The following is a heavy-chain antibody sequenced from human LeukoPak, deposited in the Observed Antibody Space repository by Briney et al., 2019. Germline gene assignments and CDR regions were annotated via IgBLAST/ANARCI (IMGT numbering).Heavy chain of an antibody. CDR2: ISSSSSYI. J-gene: IGHJ4*02. CDR1: GFTFSSYS. V-gene: IGHV3-21*01. CDR3: ARDPDRGGYSMFDC. Sequence: GGSLRLSCAASGFTFSSYSMNWVRQAPGKGLEWVSSISSSSSYIYYADSVKGRFTISRDNAKNSLYLQMNSLRAEDTAVYYCARDPDRGGYSMFDCWGQGTLVTVSS. D-gene: IGHD3-22*01.